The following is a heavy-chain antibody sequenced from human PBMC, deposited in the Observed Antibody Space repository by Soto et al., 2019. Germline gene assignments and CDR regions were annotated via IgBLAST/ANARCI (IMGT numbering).Heavy chain of an antibody. D-gene: IGHD6-25*01. V-gene: IGHV3-7*01. CDR3: ARIASAGRGWDV. J-gene: IGHJ6*02. CDR2: IKQDGSEK. CDR1: GFTFSNYW. Sequence: EVQLVESGGGLVQPGGSLRLSCIDFGFTFSNYWMSWVRQAPVKGLEWVGNIKQDGSEKNYVDSVKGRFTISGDNAKNSLYLQMNSLRAEDTAVYYCARIASAGRGWDVWGQGTTVVVSS.